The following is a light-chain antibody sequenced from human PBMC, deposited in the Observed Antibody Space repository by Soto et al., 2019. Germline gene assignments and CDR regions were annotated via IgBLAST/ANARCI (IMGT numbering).Light chain of an antibody. CDR2: EVS. CDR1: SREVGSYNL. CDR3: CSYAGSSTFFYV. Sequence: QSALTQPASVSGSPGQSITISCTGTSREVGSYNLVSWYQQHPGKAPKLMIYEVSKRPSGVSNRFSGSKSGNTASLTISGLQAEDEADYYCCSYAGSSTFFYVFGTGTKVTVL. V-gene: IGLV2-23*02. J-gene: IGLJ1*01.